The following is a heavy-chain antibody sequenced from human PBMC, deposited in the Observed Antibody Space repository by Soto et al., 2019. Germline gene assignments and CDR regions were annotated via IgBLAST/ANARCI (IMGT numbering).Heavy chain of an antibody. CDR3: ESIIAAAGGRRYFDL. CDR1: GFTFSDYY. CDR2: INSSSSYT. Sequence: QVQLVESGGGLVKPGGSLRLSCAASGFTFSDYYMSWIRQAQGKGLEWISYINSSSSYTNYADSVKGRFTISRDNAKNSLYLQMNSLRAEDTDVYYCESIIAAAGGRRYFDLWGRGSLVTVSS. V-gene: IGHV3-11*05. J-gene: IGHJ2*01. D-gene: IGHD6-13*01.